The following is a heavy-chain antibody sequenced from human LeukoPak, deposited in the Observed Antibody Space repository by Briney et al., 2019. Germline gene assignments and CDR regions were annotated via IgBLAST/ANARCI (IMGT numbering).Heavy chain of an antibody. CDR3: AKDRYCSGGSCVDC. V-gene: IGHV3-30*18. D-gene: IGHD2-15*01. Sequence: GRALRLSCAASGFTFSSYGMHWVRQAPGKGLEGVAVISYDGSNKYYADSVKGRFTTSRDNSKNTLYLQMNSLRAEDTAVYYCAKDRYCSGGSCVDCWGQGTLVTVSS. CDR1: GFTFSSYG. J-gene: IGHJ4*02. CDR2: ISYDGSNK.